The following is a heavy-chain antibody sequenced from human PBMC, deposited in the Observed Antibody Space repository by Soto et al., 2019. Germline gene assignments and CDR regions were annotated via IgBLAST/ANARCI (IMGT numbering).Heavy chain of an antibody. CDR2: IYNSGST. D-gene: IGHD6-19*01. Sequence: PSETLSLTCTVSGGSISSYYWIWIRQPPGKGLEWIGYIYNSGSTNYNPSLKSRVTISGDTSKNQFSLKLNSVTAADTAVYFCARGRGSNGWSDYWGQGTLVTVSS. V-gene: IGHV4-59*01. J-gene: IGHJ4*02. CDR3: ARGRGSNGWSDY. CDR1: GGSISSYY.